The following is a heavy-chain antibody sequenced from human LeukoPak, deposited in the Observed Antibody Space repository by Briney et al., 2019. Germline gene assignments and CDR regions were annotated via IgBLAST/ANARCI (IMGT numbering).Heavy chain of an antibody. J-gene: IGHJ4*02. CDR2: INPNSGGT. CDR3: ARGKLGIAARPFDY. CDR1: GYTFTSYA. Sequence: ASVKVSCKASGYTFTSYAMNWVRQAPGQGLEWMGWINPNSGGTNYAQKFQGRVTMTRDTSISTAYMELSRLRSDDTAVYYCARGKLGIAARPFDYWGQGTLVTVSS. V-gene: IGHV1-2*02. D-gene: IGHD6-6*01.